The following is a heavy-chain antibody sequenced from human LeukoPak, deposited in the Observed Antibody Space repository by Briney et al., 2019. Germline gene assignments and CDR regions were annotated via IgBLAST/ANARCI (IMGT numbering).Heavy chain of an antibody. CDR2: INHSGGT. Sequence: SETLSLTCAVYGGSFSGHYWSWIRQPPGKGLEWIGEINHSGGTNYNPSLKSRVTISADTSRNQFSLKLSSMTAADTAIYYCAREFITSSTSFDYWGQGTLVTVSS. CDR1: GGSFSGHY. D-gene: IGHD3-22*01. V-gene: IGHV4-34*01. J-gene: IGHJ4*02. CDR3: AREFITSSTSFDY.